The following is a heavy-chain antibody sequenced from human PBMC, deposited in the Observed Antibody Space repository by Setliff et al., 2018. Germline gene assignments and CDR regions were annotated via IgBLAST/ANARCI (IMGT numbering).Heavy chain of an antibody. V-gene: IGHV4-38-2*02. CDR1: GGSLSDYY. J-gene: IGHJ4*02. D-gene: IGHD1-26*01. Sequence: SETLSLTCTVYGGSLSDYYWGWIRQAPGKGLEWIGTAHQMGTTFYNPSLKGRVTMSVDTSKSQFSLKLNSVTATDTAVYYCARQPTGTYQWTFDSWGQGTLVTVSS. CDR2: AHQMGTT. CDR3: ARQPTGTYQWTFDS.